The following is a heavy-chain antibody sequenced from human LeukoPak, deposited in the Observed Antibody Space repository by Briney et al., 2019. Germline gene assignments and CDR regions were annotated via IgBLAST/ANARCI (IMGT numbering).Heavy chain of an antibody. J-gene: IGHJ4*02. D-gene: IGHD3-10*01. CDR2: IYPGDSDT. CDR1: GYSFTGYW. CDR3: XRRVRGAPIDYFDY. Sequence: GESLKISCKGSGYSFTGYWIGWVRQMPGKGLEWMGIIYPGDSDTRYSPSFQGQVTFSADESISTAYLQWTSLKASRTAMYYSXRRVRGAPIDYFDYWGQGTLVTVSS. V-gene: IGHV5-51*01.